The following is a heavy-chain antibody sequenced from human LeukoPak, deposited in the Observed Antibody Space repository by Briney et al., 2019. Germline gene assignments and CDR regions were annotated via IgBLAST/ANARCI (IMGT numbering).Heavy chain of an antibody. CDR2: VCAYNGKR. CDR1: GYTFSSYG. J-gene: IGHJ4*02. V-gene: IGHV1-18*01. D-gene: IGHD3-10*01. Sequence: ASVKVSCTASGYTFSSYGISWVRQAPGQGLEWMGWVCAYNGKRNYAQKLQGRVAMSTDTSTSTAYMELRSLRSDDTAVYYCARDPGFWDYGSGSYYPFDYWGQGTLVTVSS. CDR3: ARDPGFWDYGSGSYYPFDY.